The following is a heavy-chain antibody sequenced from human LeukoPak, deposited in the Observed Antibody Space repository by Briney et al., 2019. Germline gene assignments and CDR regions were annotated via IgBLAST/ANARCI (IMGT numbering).Heavy chain of an antibody. D-gene: IGHD5-18*01. Sequence: GGSLRLSCAASGLTFSDFWMHWVRQPPGKGLVWVALVKGDGRTTIYADSVKGRFTISRDNAKNTLYLQKKSLRADDSGVYYCAPGHSNGYDYWGQGVRVTVS. CDR2: VKGDGRTT. CDR1: GLTFSDFW. CDR3: APGHSNGYDY. J-gene: IGHJ4*02. V-gene: IGHV3-74*01.